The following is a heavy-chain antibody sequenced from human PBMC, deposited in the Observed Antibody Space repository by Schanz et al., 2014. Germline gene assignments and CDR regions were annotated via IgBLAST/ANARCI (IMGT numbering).Heavy chain of an antibody. J-gene: IGHJ4*02. CDR3: ARDAADFLAGYYLDT. CDR2: ISHSGGTV. V-gene: IGHV3-11*01. Sequence: PGGSLRLSCAASGFTFSNYYMSWIRQAPGKGLEWVSYISHSGGTVKYADSVKGRLTVSRDNAKSSLYLQMNSLGAEDTAVYYCARDAADFLAGYYLDTWGQGTLVVVSS. D-gene: IGHD3-9*01. CDR1: GFTFSNYY.